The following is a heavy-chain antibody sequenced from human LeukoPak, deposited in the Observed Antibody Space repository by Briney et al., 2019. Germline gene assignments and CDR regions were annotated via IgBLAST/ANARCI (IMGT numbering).Heavy chain of an antibody. CDR2: IDSDGSTT. CDR3: ARSVYDSGGYYRVLGY. CDR1: GFTFSSYW. V-gene: IGHV3-74*01. D-gene: IGHD3-22*01. Sequence: GGSLRLSCAASGFTFSSYWMHWVRQAPGKGLVWVSRIDSDGSTTSYADSVKGRFTISRDNAKNTLYLQMNSLRAEDTAVYYCARSVYDSGGYYRVLGYWGQGTLVTVSS. J-gene: IGHJ4*02.